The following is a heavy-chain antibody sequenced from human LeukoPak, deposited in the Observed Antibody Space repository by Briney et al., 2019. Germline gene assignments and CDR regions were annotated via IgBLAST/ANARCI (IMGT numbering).Heavy chain of an antibody. CDR1: GYSISSGYY. CDR3: AREGRRIAAAGFFDY. D-gene: IGHD6-13*01. J-gene: IGHJ4*02. Sequence: SETLSLTCTVSGYSISSGYYWGWIRQPPGKGLEWIGSIYHSGSTYYNPSLKSRVTMSVDTSKNQFSLKLSSVTAADTAVYYCAREGRRIAAAGFFDYWGQGTLVTVSS. V-gene: IGHV4-38-2*02. CDR2: IYHSGST.